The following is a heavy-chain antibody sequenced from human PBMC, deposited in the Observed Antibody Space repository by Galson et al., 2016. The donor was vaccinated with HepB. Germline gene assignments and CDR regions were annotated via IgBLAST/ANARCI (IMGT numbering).Heavy chain of an antibody. D-gene: IGHD1-7*01. Sequence: SVKVSCKVSGYTLTDLSMHWVRQTPRKGLEWMGGFDPEEAETIYAQNLQGRVTVTADTSTSTAYMELGSLTSDDTAVYYCARDWDYQPDYWGQGTLVTVSS. V-gene: IGHV1-24*01. CDR3: ARDWDYQPDY. CDR1: GYTLTDLS. CDR2: FDPEEAET. J-gene: IGHJ4*02.